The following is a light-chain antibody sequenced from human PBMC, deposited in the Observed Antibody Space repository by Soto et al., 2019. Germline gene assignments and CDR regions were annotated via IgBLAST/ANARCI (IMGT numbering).Light chain of an antibody. CDR3: QQRSNWPLT. CDR2: DAS. J-gene: IGKJ4*01. V-gene: IGKV3-11*01. Sequence: EILLTQSPATLSLSPGERATLSCSASQRVSSDLALYQQQPGQAPRLLIYDASNRATGIPARFSGSESGTVFTINISSLETEAFAVYYCQQRSNWPLTFGGGTKVEIK. CDR1: QRVSSD.